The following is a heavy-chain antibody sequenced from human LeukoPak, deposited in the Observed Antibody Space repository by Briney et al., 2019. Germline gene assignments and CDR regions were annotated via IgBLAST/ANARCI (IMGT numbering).Heavy chain of an antibody. CDR2: ISSSGSTI. CDR1: GFTFSDYY. V-gene: IGHV3-11*01. D-gene: IGHD6-13*01. CDR3: ARETGSSWNEYFQP. Sequence: GSLRLSCAASGFTFSDYYMSWIRQAPGKGLEWVSYISSSGSTIYYADSVKGRFTISRDNAKNSLYLQMNSLRADDTAVYYCARETGSSWNEYFQPWGQGTLVTVSS. J-gene: IGHJ1*01.